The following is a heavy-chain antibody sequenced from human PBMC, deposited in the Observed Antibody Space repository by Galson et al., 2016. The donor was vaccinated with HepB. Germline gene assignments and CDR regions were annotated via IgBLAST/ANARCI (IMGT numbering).Heavy chain of an antibody. CDR2: IKQDGSEQ. CDR3: ARDGGGGYNLDY. D-gene: IGHD5-24*01. V-gene: IGHV3-7*01. J-gene: IGHJ4*02. CDR1: GFTFSSYW. Sequence: SLRLSCAASGFTFSSYWTSWVRQAPGKRLECVANIKQDGSEQYYVDSVKGRFTISRDNAKNSVYLQMNSLRDEDTAVYYCARDGGGGYNLDYWGQGTLVTVSS.